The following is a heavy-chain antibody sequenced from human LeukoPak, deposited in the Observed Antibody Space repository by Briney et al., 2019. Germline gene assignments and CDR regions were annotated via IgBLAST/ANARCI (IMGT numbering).Heavy chain of an antibody. D-gene: IGHD1-26*01. CDR3: ARYRTSGSYLFDY. CDR1: GGSLSSSSYY. CDR2: IYYSGST. Sequence: SETLSLTCTVSGGSLSSSSYYWGWVRQPPGKGLEWIGSIYYSGSTYYNPSLKSRVTISVDTSKNQFSLKPRSVTAADTAVYYCARYRTSGSYLFDYWGQGTLVTVSS. J-gene: IGHJ4*02. V-gene: IGHV4-39*07.